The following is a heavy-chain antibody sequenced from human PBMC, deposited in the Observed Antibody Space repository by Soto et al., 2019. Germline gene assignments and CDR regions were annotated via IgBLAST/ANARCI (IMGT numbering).Heavy chain of an antibody. CDR2: INSDGSST. D-gene: IGHD5-18*01. J-gene: IGHJ4*02. Sequence: EVQLVESGGVLVQPGGSLRLSCAASGFTFSSYWMFWVRQAPGKGLVWVSRINSDGSSTIYADSVKGRFTFSRDNAKNTLYLQMKSLRAGDTAVYYCLRALNEGYSYGQDWGQGTLVTVSS. CDR1: GFTFSSYW. CDR3: LRALNEGYSYGQD. V-gene: IGHV3-74*01.